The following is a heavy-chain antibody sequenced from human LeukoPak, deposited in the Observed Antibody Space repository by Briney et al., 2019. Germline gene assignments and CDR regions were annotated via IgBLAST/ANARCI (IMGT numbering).Heavy chain of an antibody. D-gene: IGHD3-9*01. V-gene: IGHV4-59*01. J-gene: IGHJ4*02. CDR3: ARTNYDILTGYPYHLDY. CDR2: IYYSGST. Sequence: SETLSLTCTVSGGSTSSYYWSWIRQPPGKGLEWIGYIYYSGSTNYNPSLKSRVTISVDTSKNQFSLKLSSVTAADTAVYYCARTNYDILTGYPYHLDYWGQGTLVTVSS. CDR1: GGSTSSYY.